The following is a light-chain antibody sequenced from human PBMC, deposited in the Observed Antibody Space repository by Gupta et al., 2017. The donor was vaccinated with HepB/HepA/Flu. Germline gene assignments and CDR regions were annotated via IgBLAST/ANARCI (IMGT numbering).Light chain of an antibody. J-gene: IGLJ2*01. CDR1: KVGDKY. CDR2: QDN. Sequence: SYELTQPPSVSVSPGQTASITCSGDKVGDKYVCWYQQKPGQSPVLVIYQDNKRPSGIPERFSGSNSGNTATLTISGTQAVDEADYFCQAWDSSTAVFVGGTKLTVL. V-gene: IGLV3-1*01. CDR3: QAWDSSTAV.